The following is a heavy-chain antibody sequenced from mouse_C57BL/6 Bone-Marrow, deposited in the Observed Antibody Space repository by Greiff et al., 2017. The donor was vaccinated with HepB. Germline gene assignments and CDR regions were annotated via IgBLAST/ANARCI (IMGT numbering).Heavy chain of an antibody. J-gene: IGHJ3*01. CDR1: GYTFTSYG. CDR3: ARSRGLRQGFAY. Sequence: VQLQQSGAELARPGASVKLSCKASGYTFTSYGISWVKQRTGQGLEWIGEIYPSSGNTYYNEKFKGKATLTTDNTSSTAYMELRSLTSEDYAVYFCARSRGLRQGFAYWGQGTLVTVSA. CDR2: IYPSSGNT. D-gene: IGHD2-4*01. V-gene: IGHV1-81*01.